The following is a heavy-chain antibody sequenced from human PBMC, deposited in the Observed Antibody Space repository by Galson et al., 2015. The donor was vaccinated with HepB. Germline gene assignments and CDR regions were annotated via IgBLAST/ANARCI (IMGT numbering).Heavy chain of an antibody. D-gene: IGHD1-26*01. CDR3: ASSSSGVANFDY. J-gene: IGHJ4*02. CDR1: GGTFSSYA. V-gene: IGHV1-69*06. Sequence: SVKVSCKASGGTFSSYAISWVRQAPGQGLEWMGGIIPIFGTANYAQKFQGRVTITADKSTSTAYMELSSLRSEDTAVYYCASSSSGVANFDYWGQGTLVTVSS. CDR2: IIPIFGTA.